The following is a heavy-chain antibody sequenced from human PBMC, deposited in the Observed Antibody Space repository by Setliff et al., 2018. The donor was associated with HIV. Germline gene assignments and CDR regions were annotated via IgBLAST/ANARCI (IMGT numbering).Heavy chain of an antibody. D-gene: IGHD5-18*01. J-gene: IGHJ6*02. CDR2: INPNSGGT. Sequence: ASVKVSCKASRYTFTGYYMHWVRQAPGQGLEWMGWINPNSGGTNYAQKFQGRVTMTRDTSISTAYMELSRLRSDDTALYYCARSYIAVLSTWYYGMDVWGQGTTVTVSS. CDR3: ARSYIAVLSTWYYGMDV. CDR1: RYTFTGYY. V-gene: IGHV1-2*02.